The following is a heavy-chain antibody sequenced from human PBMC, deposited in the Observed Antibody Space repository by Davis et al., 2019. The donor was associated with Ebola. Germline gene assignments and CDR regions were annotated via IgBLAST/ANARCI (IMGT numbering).Heavy chain of an antibody. V-gene: IGHV1-18*01. J-gene: IGHJ5*02. CDR2: INAGNGNT. CDR1: GYTFTSYA. D-gene: IGHD2-2*01. Sequence: AASVKVSCKASGYTFTSYAMHWVRQAPGQRLEWMGWINAGNGNTNYAQKLQGRVTMTTDTSTSTAYMELRSLRSDDTAVYYCARDRPAAPFDPWGQGTLVTVSS. CDR3: ARDRPAAPFDP.